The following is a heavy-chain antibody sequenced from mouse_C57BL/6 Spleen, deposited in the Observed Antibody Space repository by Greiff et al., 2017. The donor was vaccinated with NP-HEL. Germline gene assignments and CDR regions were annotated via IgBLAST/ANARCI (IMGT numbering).Heavy chain of an antibody. CDR2: IDPSDSYT. Sequence: QVQLQQPGAELVMPGASVKLSCKASGYTFTSYWMHWVKQRPGQGLEWIGEIDPSDSYTNYNQKFKGKSTVTVDKSSSTAYMQLSSLTSEDSAVYYCARKGHAYYFDYWGQGTTLTVSS. J-gene: IGHJ2*01. CDR1: GYTFTSYW. V-gene: IGHV1-69*01. CDR3: ARKGHAYYFDY.